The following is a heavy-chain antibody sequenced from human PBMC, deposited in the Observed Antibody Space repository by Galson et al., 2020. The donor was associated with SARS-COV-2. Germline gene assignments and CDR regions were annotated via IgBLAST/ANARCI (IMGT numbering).Heavy chain of an antibody. Sequence: GGSLRLSCAASGFTFSSYGMHWVRQAPGKGLEWVAVIWYDGSNKYYADSVKGRFTISRDNSKNTLYLQMNSLRAEDTAVYYCARDLPVYYDSSGYYQWGQGTLVTVSS. V-gene: IGHV3-33*01. D-gene: IGHD3-22*01. J-gene: IGHJ4*01. CDR2: IWYDGSNK. CDR3: ARDLPVYYDSSGYYQ. CDR1: GFTFSSYG.